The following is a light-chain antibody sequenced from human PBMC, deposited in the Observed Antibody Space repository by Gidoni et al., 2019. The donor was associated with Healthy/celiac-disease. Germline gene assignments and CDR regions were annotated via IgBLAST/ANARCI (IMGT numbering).Light chain of an antibody. CDR3: QQYNSYPWT. Sequence: EIQMTQYPSTLSASVGDRVTITCRASQSSSSGLAWYQQTPGKAPKLLIYDASRLESGVPSRFSGSGSGTEFTLTISSLQPDYFATYYCQQYNSYPWTFGQGTKVEIK. V-gene: IGKV1-5*01. J-gene: IGKJ1*01. CDR2: DAS. CDR1: QSSSSG.